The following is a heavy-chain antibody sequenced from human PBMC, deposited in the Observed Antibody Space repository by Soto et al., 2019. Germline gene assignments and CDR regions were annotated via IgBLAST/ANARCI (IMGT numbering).Heavy chain of an antibody. CDR1: GGYFSGYY. D-gene: IGHD7-27*01. CDR3: AKNWNWGSLVH. Sequence: PSETLSLTCAVYGGYFSGYYWSWIRQPPGKGLEWIGEINHSGSTNYNPSLKSRVTISVDTPKNQFSLKLSSVTAADTAVYYCAKNWNWGSLVHWGQGTLVTVSS. V-gene: IGHV4-34*01. CDR2: INHSGST. J-gene: IGHJ4*02.